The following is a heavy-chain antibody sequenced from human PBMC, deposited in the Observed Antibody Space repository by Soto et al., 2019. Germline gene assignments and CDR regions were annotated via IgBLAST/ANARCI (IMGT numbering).Heavy chain of an antibody. CDR2: ISYDGSNK. D-gene: IGHD2-15*01. CDR1: GFTFSSYA. J-gene: IGHJ4*02. CDR3: ARDHISFRYCSGGSCYPDY. V-gene: IGHV3-30-3*01. Sequence: QVQLVESGGGVVQPGRSLRLSCAASGFTFSSYAMHWVRQAPGKGLEWVAVISYDGSNKYYENSVKGRFTISRENSKNPLYLQMNSLRAEDTAVYYCARDHISFRYCSGGSCYPDYWGQGTLVTVSS.